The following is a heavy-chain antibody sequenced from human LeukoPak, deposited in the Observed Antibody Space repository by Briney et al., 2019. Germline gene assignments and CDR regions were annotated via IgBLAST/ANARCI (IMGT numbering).Heavy chain of an antibody. J-gene: IGHJ5*02. Sequence: SETLSLTCTVSGGSISSSSYYWGWIRQPPGKGLEWIGSIYYSGSTYYNPSLKSRVTISVDTSKNQFSLKLSSVTAADTAVYYCARHRHSIAVRVPTGWFDPWGQGTLVTVSS. CDR2: IYYSGST. CDR1: GGSISSSSYY. V-gene: IGHV4-39*01. D-gene: IGHD6-6*01. CDR3: ARHRHSIAVRVPTGWFDP.